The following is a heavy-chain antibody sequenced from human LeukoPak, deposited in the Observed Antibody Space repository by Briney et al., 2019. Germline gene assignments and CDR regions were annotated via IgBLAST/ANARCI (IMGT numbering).Heavy chain of an antibody. J-gene: IGHJ4*02. CDR1: GGSISSYY. CDR3: ARGTPEHFDY. Sequence: SETLSLTCTVSGGSISSYYWSWIRQPPGKGLEWIGYIYYSGSTYYNPSLKSRVTISVDTSKNQFSLKLSSVTAADTAVYYCARGTPEHFDYWGQGTLVTVSS. V-gene: IGHV4-59*06. CDR2: IYYSGST.